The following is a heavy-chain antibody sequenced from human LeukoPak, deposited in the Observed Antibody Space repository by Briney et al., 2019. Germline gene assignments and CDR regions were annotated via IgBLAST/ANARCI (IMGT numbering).Heavy chain of an antibody. CDR1: GFTFSSYA. D-gene: IGHD6-13*01. CDR3: AKDQEGYSRVTVDFDY. V-gene: IGHV3-23*01. Sequence: AGGSLRLSCAASGFTFSSYAMSWVRQAPGKGLEWVSAISGNGGSTYYADSVKGRFTISRDNSKNTLYLQMNSLRAEDTAVYYCAKDQEGYSRVTVDFDYWGQGTLVTVSS. J-gene: IGHJ4*02. CDR2: ISGNGGST.